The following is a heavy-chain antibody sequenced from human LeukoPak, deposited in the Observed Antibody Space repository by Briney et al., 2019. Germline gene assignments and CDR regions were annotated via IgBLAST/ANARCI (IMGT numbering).Heavy chain of an antibody. CDR2: ISSSSLYI. D-gene: IGHD3-10*01. V-gene: IGHV3-21*01. J-gene: IGHJ4*02. CDR3: AKLAGGWFGELLDY. CDR1: AFAFSTYS. Sequence: GGSLRLSCAASAFAFSTYSMNWVRQAPGKGLEWVSSISSSSLYIYYADSVKGRFTISRDNAKNSLYLQMNSLRAGDTAVYYCAKLAGGWFGELLDYWGQGTLVTVSS.